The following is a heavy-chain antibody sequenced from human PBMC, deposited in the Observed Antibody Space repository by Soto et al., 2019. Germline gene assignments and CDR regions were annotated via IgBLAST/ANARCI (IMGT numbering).Heavy chain of an antibody. Sequence: GGSLRLSCAVSGFTLSSYSLNWVRQAPGKGLEWVSYISSSGSAMYFADSVKGRFTISRDNAKNSLYLQMNSLRDEDTAVYYCARGSPRYYDSSGYSLWYFDLWGRSTLVTVSS. D-gene: IGHD3-22*01. CDR2: ISSSGSAM. CDR1: GFTLSSYS. J-gene: IGHJ2*01. CDR3: ARGSPRYYDSSGYSLWYFDL. V-gene: IGHV3-48*02.